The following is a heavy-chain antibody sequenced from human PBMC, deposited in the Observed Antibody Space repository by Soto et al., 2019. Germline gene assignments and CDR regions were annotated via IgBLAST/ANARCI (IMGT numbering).Heavy chain of an antibody. Sequence: SQTLSLTCAISVDSVSSNSAAWNWIRQSPSRGLEWLGRTYYRSKWYNDYAVSVKSRIPINPDTSTNQFSLQLNSVTPEDTAVYYCARVRYSGYKRWFDPWGQGTLVTVSS. V-gene: IGHV6-1*01. CDR2: TYYRSKWYN. D-gene: IGHD5-12*01. J-gene: IGHJ5*02. CDR3: ARVRYSGYKRWFDP. CDR1: VDSVSSNSAA.